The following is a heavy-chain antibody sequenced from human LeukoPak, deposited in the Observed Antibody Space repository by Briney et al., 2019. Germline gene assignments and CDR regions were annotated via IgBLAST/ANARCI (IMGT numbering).Heavy chain of an antibody. D-gene: IGHD4-11*01. V-gene: IGHV4-34*01. CDR1: GGSFSGYY. Sequence: SETLSLTCAVYGGSFSGYYWSWIRQPPGKGLEWIGEINHSGSTNYNPSLKSRVTISVDTSKNQFSLKLSSVTAADTAVYYCARLPSNGNYYFDYWGQGTLVTVSS. J-gene: IGHJ4*02. CDR2: INHSGST. CDR3: ARLPSNGNYYFDY.